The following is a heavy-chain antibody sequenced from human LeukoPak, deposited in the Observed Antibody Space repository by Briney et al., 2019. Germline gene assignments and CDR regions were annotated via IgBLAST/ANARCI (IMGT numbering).Heavy chain of an antibody. CDR2: IYYSGST. CDR3: ARDRYYDSSGWGNDAFDI. D-gene: IGHD3-22*01. V-gene: IGHV4-59*01. CDR1: GGSISSYY. J-gene: IGHJ3*02. Sequence: SETLSLTCTVSGGSISSYYWSWIRQPPGERLEWIGYIYYSGSTNYNPSLKSRVTISVDTSKNQFSLKLSSVTAADTAVYYCARDRYYDSSGWGNDAFDIWGQGTMVTVSS.